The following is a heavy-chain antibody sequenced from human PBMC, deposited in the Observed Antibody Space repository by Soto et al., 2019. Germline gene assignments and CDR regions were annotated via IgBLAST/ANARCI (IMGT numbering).Heavy chain of an antibody. J-gene: IGHJ4*02. CDR1: GGSISSSSYY. V-gene: IGHV4-39*01. CDR3: ASPALNLYYYDSSGYYGLDY. Sequence: PSETLSLTCTVSGGSISSSSYYWGWIRQPPGKGLEWIGSIYYSGSTYYNPSLKSRVTISVDTSKNQFSLKLSSVTAADTAVYYCASPALNLYYYDSSGYYGLDYWGQGTLVTVSS. CDR2: IYYSGST. D-gene: IGHD3-22*01.